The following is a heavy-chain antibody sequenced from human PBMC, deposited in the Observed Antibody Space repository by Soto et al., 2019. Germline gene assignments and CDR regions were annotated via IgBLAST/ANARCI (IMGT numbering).Heavy chain of an antibody. CDR3: AKGRGYCSSTSCYVGSDY. J-gene: IGHJ4*02. Sequence: EVQLLESGGGLVQPGGSLRLSCAASGFTFSSYAMSWVRQAPGKGLALVSAISGSGGSTYYADSVKGRFTISRDNSKNTLYLQMNSLRAEDTAVYYCAKGRGYCSSTSCYVGSDYWGQGTLVTVSS. V-gene: IGHV3-23*01. CDR2: ISGSGGST. D-gene: IGHD2-2*01. CDR1: GFTFSSYA.